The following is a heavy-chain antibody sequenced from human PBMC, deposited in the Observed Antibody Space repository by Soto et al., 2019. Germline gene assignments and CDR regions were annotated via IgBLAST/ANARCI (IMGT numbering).Heavy chain of an antibody. CDR3: SKGFFGSGSFDY. CDR2: ISASGGGT. Sequence: GGSLRLSCAASGFTFSNYAMIWVRQAPGKGLEWVSIISASGGGTYYADYVKGRFTISRDDSKNTLYLQMNSLRAEDTAIYYCSKGFFGSGSFDYWGQGTLVTVSS. J-gene: IGHJ4*02. V-gene: IGHV3-23*01. CDR1: GFTFSNYA. D-gene: IGHD3-10*01.